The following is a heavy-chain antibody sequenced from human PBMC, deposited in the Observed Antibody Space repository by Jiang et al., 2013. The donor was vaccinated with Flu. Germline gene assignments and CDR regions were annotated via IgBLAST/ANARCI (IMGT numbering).Heavy chain of an antibody. D-gene: IGHD6-6*01. J-gene: IGHJ4*02. CDR3: ARSDYSSSAYDY. CDR1: GYSFTSYW. V-gene: IGHV5-51*01. Sequence: GYSFTSYWIGWVRQMPGKGLEWMGIIYPGDSDTRYSPSFQGQVTISADKSISTAYLQWSSLKASDTAKYYCARSDYSSSAYDYWGQGTLVTVSS. CDR2: IYPGDSDT.